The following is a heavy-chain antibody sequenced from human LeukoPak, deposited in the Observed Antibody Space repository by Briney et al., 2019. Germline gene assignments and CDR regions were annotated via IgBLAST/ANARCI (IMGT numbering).Heavy chain of an antibody. Sequence: GGSLRLSCAASGFTFSSYAMSWVRQAPGKGLECVSAISGSGGSTYYADSVKGRFTISRDNSKNTLYLQMNSLRAEDTAVYYCAKCFRWGDIPDYWGQGTLVTVSS. CDR3: AKCFRWGDIPDY. V-gene: IGHV3-23*01. CDR2: ISGSGGST. D-gene: IGHD3-9*01. CDR1: GFTFSSYA. J-gene: IGHJ4*02.